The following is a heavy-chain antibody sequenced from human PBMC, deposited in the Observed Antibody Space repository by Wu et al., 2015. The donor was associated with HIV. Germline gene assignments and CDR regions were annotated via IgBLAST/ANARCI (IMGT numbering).Heavy chain of an antibody. CDR2: IIPIFGTA. D-gene: IGHD3-10*01. CDR1: GGTFSSYA. J-gene: IGHJ6*02. Sequence: QVQLVQSGAEVKKPGSSVKVSCKASGGTFSSYAISWVRQAPGQGLEWMGGIIPIFGTANYAQKFQGRVTITTDESTSTAYMELSSLRSEDTAVYYCARGHKRVVRGVIITPTYYYYGMDVWGQGTTVTVSS. CDR3: ARGHKRVVRGVIITPTYYYYGMDV. V-gene: IGHV1-69*05.